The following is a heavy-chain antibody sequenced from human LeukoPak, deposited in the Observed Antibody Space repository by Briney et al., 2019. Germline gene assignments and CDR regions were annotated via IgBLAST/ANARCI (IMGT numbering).Heavy chain of an antibody. CDR1: GFTFSSYA. J-gene: IGHJ2*01. CDR2: ISYDGSNK. V-gene: IGHV3-30-3*01. Sequence: GGSPRLSCAASGFTFSSYAMHWVRQAPGKGLEWVAVISYDGSNKYYADSVKGRFTISRDNSKNTLYLQMNSLRAEDTAVYYCARSPRTYSSSWFYWYFDLWGRGTLVTVSS. D-gene: IGHD6-13*01. CDR3: ARSPRTYSSSWFYWYFDL.